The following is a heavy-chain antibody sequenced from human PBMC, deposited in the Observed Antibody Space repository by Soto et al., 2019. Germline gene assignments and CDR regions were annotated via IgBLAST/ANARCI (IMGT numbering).Heavy chain of an antibody. D-gene: IGHD1-26*01. V-gene: IGHV3-30-3*01. CDR2: ISYDGSNK. Sequence: QVQLVESGGGVVQPGRSLRLSCAASGFTFSSYAMHWVRQAPGKGLEWVAVISYDGSNKYYADSVKGRFIISRDNSKNTLYLQMNSLRAEDTAVYYCARESSGSYGTLAYWGQGTLVSVSS. J-gene: IGHJ4*02. CDR1: GFTFSSYA. CDR3: ARESSGSYGTLAY.